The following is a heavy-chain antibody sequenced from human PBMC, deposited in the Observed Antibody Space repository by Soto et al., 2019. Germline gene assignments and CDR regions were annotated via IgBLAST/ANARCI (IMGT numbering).Heavy chain of an antibody. D-gene: IGHD3-22*01. J-gene: IGHJ4*02. V-gene: IGHV4-39*01. CDR1: GGSISSSSNY. Sequence: SETLSLTCTVSGGSISSSSNYWGWIRQPPGKGLEWIGSIYYSGSTYYNPSLKSRVTISVDTSKNQFSLKLSSVTAADTAVYYCARGGADTYYYVSSGYYSGFPDYWGQGTLVTVSS. CDR3: ARGGADTYYYVSSGYYSGFPDY. CDR2: IYYSGST.